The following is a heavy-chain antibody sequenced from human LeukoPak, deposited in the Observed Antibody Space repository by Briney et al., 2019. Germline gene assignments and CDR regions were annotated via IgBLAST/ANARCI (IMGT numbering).Heavy chain of an antibody. Sequence: PGGSLRLSCAASGFTFSRYWMNWVRQAPGKGLVWVSRIKTGGSDTAYADSVKGRFTISRDNAKNTLYLQMNSPRPEDTAVYYCAFHNSSGNFGYWGQGTLVTVSS. D-gene: IGHD3-22*01. J-gene: IGHJ4*02. CDR1: GFTFSRYW. CDR2: IKTGGSDT. V-gene: IGHV3-74*01. CDR3: AFHNSSGNFGY.